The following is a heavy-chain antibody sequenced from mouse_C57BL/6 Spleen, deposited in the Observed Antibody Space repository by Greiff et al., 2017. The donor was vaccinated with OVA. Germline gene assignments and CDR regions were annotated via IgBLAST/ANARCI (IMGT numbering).Heavy chain of an antibody. D-gene: IGHD1-1*01. J-gene: IGHJ2*01. CDR3: ARDGTTVVEDYFDY. Sequence: EVKVEESGGGLVKPGGSLKLSCAASGFTFSSYAMSWVRQTPEKRLEWVATISDGGSYTYYPDNVKGRFTISRDNAKNNLYLQMSHLKSEDTAMYYCARDGTTVVEDYFDYWGQRTTLTVSS. CDR2: ISDGGSYT. V-gene: IGHV5-4*01. CDR1: GFTFSSYA.